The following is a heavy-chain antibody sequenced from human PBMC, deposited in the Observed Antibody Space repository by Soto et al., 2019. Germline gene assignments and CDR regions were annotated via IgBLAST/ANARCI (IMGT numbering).Heavy chain of an antibody. Sequence: PSETLSLTCAVSGGSISSGGYSWSWIRQPPGKGLEWIGYIYHSGSTYYNPSLKSRVTISVDTSKNHFSLKLSSVTAADTAVYYCARLHTSGWYGVDFWGQGTLVTVSS. V-gene: IGHV4-30-2*01. D-gene: IGHD6-19*01. CDR2: IYHSGST. CDR3: ARLHTSGWYGVDF. CDR1: GGSISSGGYS. J-gene: IGHJ4*02.